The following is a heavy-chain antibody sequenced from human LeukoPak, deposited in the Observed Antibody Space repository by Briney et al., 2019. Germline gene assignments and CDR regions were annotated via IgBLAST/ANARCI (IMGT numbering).Heavy chain of an antibody. CDR2: IIPILGIA. CDR1: GGTFSSYA. CDR3: AREGAGSSYDSSGYYPYYGMDV. J-gene: IGHJ6*02. Sequence: SVKVSCKASGGTFSSYAISWVRQAPGQGLEWMGRIIPILGIANYAQKFQGRVTITADKSTSTAYMELSSLRSEDTAVYYCAREGAGSSYDSSGYYPYYGMDVWGQGTTVTVSS. D-gene: IGHD3-22*01. V-gene: IGHV1-69*04.